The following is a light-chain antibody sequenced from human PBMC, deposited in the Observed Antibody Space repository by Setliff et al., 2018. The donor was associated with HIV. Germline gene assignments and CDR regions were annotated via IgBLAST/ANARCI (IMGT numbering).Light chain of an antibody. CDR2: AVT. J-gene: IGLJ2*01. CDR1: TSDIGGYNF. Sequence: QSVLAQPASLSGSPGQSITISCTGTTSDIGGYNFVSWYQQHPGKAPKLLIYAVTKRPSGVSARFSASKSGNTASLTISGLQDEDEADYYCNSYTSRSTFIFGGGTQLPS. V-gene: IGLV2-14*03. CDR3: NSYTSRSTFI.